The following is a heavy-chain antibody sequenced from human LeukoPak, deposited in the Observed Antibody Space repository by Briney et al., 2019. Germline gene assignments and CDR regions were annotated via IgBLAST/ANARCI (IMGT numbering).Heavy chain of an antibody. V-gene: IGHV4-39*07. Sequence: PSETLSLTCTVSGYSISSSSYYWGWIRQPPGKGLEWIGSIYYSGSTYYNPSLKSRVTISVHTSKNQFSLKLSSVTAADTAVYYCARAALRTPLTYFDYWGQGTLVTVSS. D-gene: IGHD5-12*01. J-gene: IGHJ4*02. CDR2: IYYSGST. CDR3: ARAALRTPLTYFDY. CDR1: GYSISSSSYY.